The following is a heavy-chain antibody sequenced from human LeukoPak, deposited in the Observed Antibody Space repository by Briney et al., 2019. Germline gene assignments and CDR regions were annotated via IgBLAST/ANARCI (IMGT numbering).Heavy chain of an antibody. J-gene: IGHJ4*02. CDR1: GFTFSSYA. D-gene: IGHD2-15*01. CDR3: ARGGVAAATQRGEGNFDY. Sequence: GRSLRLSCAASGFTFSSYAMHWVRQAPGKGLEWVAVISYDGSNKYYADSVKGRFTISRDNSKNTLYLQMNSLRAEDTAVYYCARGGVAAATQRGEGNFDYWGQGTLVTVSS. CDR2: ISYDGSNK. V-gene: IGHV3-30-3*01.